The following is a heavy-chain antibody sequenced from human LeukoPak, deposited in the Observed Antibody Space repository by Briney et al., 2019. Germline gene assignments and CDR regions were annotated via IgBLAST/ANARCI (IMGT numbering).Heavy chain of an antibody. CDR1: GASISSSNW. Sequence: SETLSLTCAVSGASISSSNWWSWVRQPPGRGPEWIGEIYHSGSTNYNPSLKSRVTISLDKSKNQFSLKLNSVTAADTAVYYCARGGVYYGSGSNWFDPWGQGTLVTVSS. V-gene: IGHV4-4*02. CDR2: IYHSGST. J-gene: IGHJ5*02. D-gene: IGHD3-10*01. CDR3: ARGGVYYGSGSNWFDP.